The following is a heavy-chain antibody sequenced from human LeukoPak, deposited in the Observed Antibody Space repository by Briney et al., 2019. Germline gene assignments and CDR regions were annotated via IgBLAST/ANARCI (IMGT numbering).Heavy chain of an antibody. CDR3: AREGGNDYSNYGHVRWFDP. Sequence: SETLSLTCTVSGGSISSYYWSWIRQPAGKGLEWIGRIYTSGSTNYNPPLKSRVTMSVDTSKNQFSLKLSSVTAADTAVYYCAREGGNDYSNYGHVRWFDPWGQGTLVTVSS. V-gene: IGHV4-4*07. D-gene: IGHD4-11*01. J-gene: IGHJ5*02. CDR2: IYTSGST. CDR1: GGSISSYY.